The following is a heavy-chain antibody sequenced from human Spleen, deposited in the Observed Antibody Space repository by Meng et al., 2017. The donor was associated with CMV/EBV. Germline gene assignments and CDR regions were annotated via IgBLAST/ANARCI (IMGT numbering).Heavy chain of an antibody. Sequence: SVKGSCKASGGTFSSYSIHWVRQAPGQRLEWMGGFIPMLDLATYAQDFQGRVTIGADKSSTTDYMALSRLRSDDTAVYYCARTQPPAHVGSYGYYYYYAMDVCGQGTTVTVSS. J-gene: IGHJ6*02. V-gene: IGHV1-69*10. CDR1: GGTFSSYS. D-gene: IGHD1-26*01. CDR3: ARTQPPAHVGSYGYYYYYAMDV. CDR2: FIPMLDLA.